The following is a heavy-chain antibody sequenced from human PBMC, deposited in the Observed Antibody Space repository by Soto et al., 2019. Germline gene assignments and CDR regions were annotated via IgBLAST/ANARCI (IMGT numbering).Heavy chain of an antibody. CDR1: GGTFSSYA. CDR2: IIPIFGTA. J-gene: IGHJ5*02. V-gene: IGHV1-69*06. Sequence: QVQLVQSGAEVKKPGSSVKVSCKASGGTFSSYAISWVRQAPGQGLEWMGGIIPIFGTANYAQKFQGGVTITADKSTSTAYMELSSLRSEDTAVYYCARTPASMELRLTMFDPWGQGTLVTVSS. D-gene: IGHD1-7*01. CDR3: ARTPASMELRLTMFDP.